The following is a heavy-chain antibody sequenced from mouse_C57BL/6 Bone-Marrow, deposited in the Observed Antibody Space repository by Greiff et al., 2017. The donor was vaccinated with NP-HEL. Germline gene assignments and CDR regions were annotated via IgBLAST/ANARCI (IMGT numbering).Heavy chain of an antibody. CDR1: GYTFTSYW. D-gene: IGHD3-2*02. CDR3: ARSSYSSGPHYYAMDY. Sequence: QVQLQQSGAELAKPGASVKLSCKASGYTFTSYWMHWVKQRPGQGLVWIGYINPSSGYTKYNQKFKDKATLTADKSSSTAYMQLSSLTYEDSAVYYCARSSYSSGPHYYAMDYWGQGTSVTVSS. V-gene: IGHV1-7*01. J-gene: IGHJ4*01. CDR2: INPSSGYT.